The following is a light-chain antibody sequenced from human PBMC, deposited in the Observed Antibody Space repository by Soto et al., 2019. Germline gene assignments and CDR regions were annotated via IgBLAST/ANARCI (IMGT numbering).Light chain of an antibody. CDR1: QSVSSSY. J-gene: IGKJ1*01. CDR3: QQYGSSPPWT. V-gene: IGKV3-20*01. Sequence: EIVLTQSPGTLSLSPGERATLSCRASQSVSSSYLAWYQQKPGQAPRLLIYAASSRATGIPDRFSGSGSGTDFTLTISRLEPEDFAVYYCQQYGSSPPWTFGQGTKV. CDR2: AAS.